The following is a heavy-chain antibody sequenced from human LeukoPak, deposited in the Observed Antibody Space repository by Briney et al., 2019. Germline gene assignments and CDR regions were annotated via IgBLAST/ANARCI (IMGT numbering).Heavy chain of an antibody. D-gene: IGHD4-17*01. CDR1: EFTFSNFW. CDR2: IKQDGSEE. V-gene: IGHV3-7*01. Sequence: PGGSLRLSCSASEFTFSNFWMSWVRQAPGKGPKWVANIKQDGSEEYYVDSVKGRFTISRDNAETSLHLQMNSLRAEDTAVYYCARGGNHGDYWYFDLWGRGTLVTVSS. J-gene: IGHJ2*01. CDR3: ARGGNHGDYWYFDL.